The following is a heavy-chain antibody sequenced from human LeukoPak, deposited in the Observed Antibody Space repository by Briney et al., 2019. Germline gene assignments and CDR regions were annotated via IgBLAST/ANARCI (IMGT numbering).Heavy chain of an antibody. CDR2: IYTSGST. CDR3: AREPGPSWGEYYFDY. D-gene: IGHD1-14*01. J-gene: IGHJ4*02. V-gene: IGHV4-61*02. Sequence: SETLSLTCTVSGGSISSGSYYWSWIRQPAGKGLEWIGRIYTSGSTNYNPSLKSRVTISVDTSKNQFSLKLSSVTAADTAVYYCAREPGPSWGEYYFDYWGQGTLVTVSS. CDR1: GGSISSGSYY.